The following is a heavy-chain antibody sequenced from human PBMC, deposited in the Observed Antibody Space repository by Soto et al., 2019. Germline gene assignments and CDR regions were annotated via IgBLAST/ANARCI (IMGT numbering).Heavy chain of an antibody. D-gene: IGHD3-10*01. CDR1: AYTFTSYG. J-gene: IGHJ3*02. CDR2: ISAYNGNT. V-gene: IGHV1-18*01. CDR3: ARDLVSLWFGELRDDAFDI. Sequence: ASLKDSGTASAYTFTSYGISWARQAPGQGQERIGWISAYNGNTNYAQKLQGRVTMTTDTSTSTAYRELRSLRSDDTAVYYCARDLVSLWFGELRDDAFDIWGQGTMVTVSS.